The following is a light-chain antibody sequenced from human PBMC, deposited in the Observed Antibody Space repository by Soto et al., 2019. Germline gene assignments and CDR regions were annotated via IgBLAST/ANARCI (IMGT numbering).Light chain of an antibody. CDR3: QHSYSTPPT. V-gene: IGKV1-39*01. Sequence: IPVTQYPSALSASVEDRVTISCRASQSISSYLNWYQQKPGKAPKLLIYAASSLQSGVPSRFSGSGSGTDFTLTISSLQPEDFATYYCQHSYSTPPTFGQGTKVDIK. CDR1: QSISSY. J-gene: IGKJ1*01. CDR2: AAS.